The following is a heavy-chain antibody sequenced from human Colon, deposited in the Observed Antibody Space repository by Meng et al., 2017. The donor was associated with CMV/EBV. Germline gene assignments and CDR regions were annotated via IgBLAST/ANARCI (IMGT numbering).Heavy chain of an antibody. CDR3: ARITTVPYWFDP. Sequence: ETLSLTCSVSGNSISRGYYWGWIRQPPGKGPEWIGSIFHSGVTYYNPSLKSRVTISVDTSKNQFSLKLSSVSAADTAVYYCARITTVPYWFDPWGQGILVTVSS. J-gene: IGHJ5*02. V-gene: IGHV4-38-2*02. D-gene: IGHD1-1*01. CDR2: IFHSGVT. CDR1: GNSISRGYY.